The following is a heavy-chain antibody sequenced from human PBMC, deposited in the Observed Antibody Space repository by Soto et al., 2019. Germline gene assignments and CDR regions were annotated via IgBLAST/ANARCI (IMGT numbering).Heavy chain of an antibody. CDR3: ARTSTYYDILTGYYTPLFDY. CDR2: IFSNDEK. Sequence: WLAHIFSNDEKSYSTSLKSRLTISKDTSKSQVVLTMTNMDPVDTATYYCARTSTYYDILTGYYTPLFDYWGQGTLVTVSS. V-gene: IGHV2-26*01. D-gene: IGHD3-9*01. J-gene: IGHJ4*02.